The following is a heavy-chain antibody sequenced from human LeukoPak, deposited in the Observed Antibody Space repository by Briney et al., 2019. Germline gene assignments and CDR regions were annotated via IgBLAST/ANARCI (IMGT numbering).Heavy chain of an antibody. Sequence: PGGSLRLPCAASGFIVSGDFMSWVRQAPGKGLEWVSVIYSDGSTYYADSVKGRFTISRDNSKNTLDLQMTGLRAEDTAVYYCARERGRGRDSPWFDYWGQGTLVTVSS. D-gene: IGHD1-26*01. CDR3: ARERGRGRDSPWFDY. CDR2: IYSDGST. J-gene: IGHJ4*02. CDR1: GFIVSGDF. V-gene: IGHV3-53*01.